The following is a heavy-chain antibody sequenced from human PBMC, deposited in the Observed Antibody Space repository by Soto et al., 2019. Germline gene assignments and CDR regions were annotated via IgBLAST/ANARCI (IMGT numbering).Heavy chain of an antibody. D-gene: IGHD4-17*01. J-gene: IGHJ5*02. CDR2: ISAYNGNT. Sequence: ASVKVSCKAAGYTFTSYGTSWVRQAPGQGLEWMGWISAYNGNTNYAQKLQGRVTMTTDTSTSTAYVELRSLRSDDTAVHHCARPDYGDYASFDPWGQGTLVTVSS. CDR1: GYTFTSYG. CDR3: ARPDYGDYASFDP. V-gene: IGHV1-18*01.